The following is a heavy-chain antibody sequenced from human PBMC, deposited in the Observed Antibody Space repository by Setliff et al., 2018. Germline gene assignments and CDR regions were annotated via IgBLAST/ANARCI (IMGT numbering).Heavy chain of an antibody. V-gene: IGHV1-18*01. CDR1: GFRFTNFG. CDR3: ARGRGPDIVVTIPGDY. Sequence: GASVKVSCKTSGFRFTNFGFSWVRQAPGQGLEWLGSISPYSGNTNYPQWLQDRVTMTIDSATTTAYMELKTLRSDDTAVYYCARGRGPDIVVTIPGDYWGQGTQVTVSS. J-gene: IGHJ4*02. CDR2: ISPYSGNT. D-gene: IGHD2-15*01.